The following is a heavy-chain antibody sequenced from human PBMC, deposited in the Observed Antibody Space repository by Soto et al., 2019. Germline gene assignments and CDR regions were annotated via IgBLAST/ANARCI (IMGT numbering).Heavy chain of an antibody. Sequence: SETLSLTCAVSGGSISSSNWWSWVRQPPGKGLEWIGEIYHSGSTNYNPSLKSRVTISVDKPKNQFSLKLSSVTAADTAVYYCLVVAAHNWFDPWGQGTLVTVSS. CDR1: GGSISSSNW. CDR3: LVVAAHNWFDP. J-gene: IGHJ5*02. D-gene: IGHD2-15*01. CDR2: IYHSGST. V-gene: IGHV4-4*02.